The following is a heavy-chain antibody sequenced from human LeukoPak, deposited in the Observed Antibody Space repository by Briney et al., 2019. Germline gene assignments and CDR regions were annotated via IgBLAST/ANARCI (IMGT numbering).Heavy chain of an antibody. V-gene: IGHV1-69*13. CDR2: IIPIFGTA. CDR1: GGTFSSYA. Sequence: SVKVSCKASGGTFSSYAISWVRQAPRQGLEWMGGIIPIFGTANYAQKFQGRVTITADESTSTAYMELSSLRSEDTAVYYCARDPLDSGSYYFDYWGQGTLVTVSS. J-gene: IGHJ4*02. D-gene: IGHD3-22*01. CDR3: ARDPLDSGSYYFDY.